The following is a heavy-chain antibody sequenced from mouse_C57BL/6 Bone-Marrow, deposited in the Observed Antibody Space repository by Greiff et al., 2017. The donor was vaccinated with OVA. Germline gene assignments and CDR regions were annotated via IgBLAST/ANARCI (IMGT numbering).Heavy chain of an antibody. J-gene: IGHJ2*01. D-gene: IGHD4-1*02. Sequence: EVMLVESGEGLVKPGGSLKLSCAASGFTFSSYAMSWVRQTPEKRLEWVAYISSGGDYIYYADTVTGRFTISRDNARNTLYLQMGSLKSEDTAMDYCARDGQLGGYFDYWGQGTTVTVSA. CDR3: ARDGQLGGYFDY. V-gene: IGHV5S21*01. CDR1: GFTFSSYA. CDR2: ISSGGDYI.